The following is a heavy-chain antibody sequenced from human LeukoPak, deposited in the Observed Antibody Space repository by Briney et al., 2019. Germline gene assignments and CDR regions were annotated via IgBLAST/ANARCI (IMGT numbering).Heavy chain of an antibody. V-gene: IGHV3-7*01. Sequence: GGSLRLSCAASGFTFSSYWMSWVRQAPGKGLEWVANIKQDGSEKYSVDSVKGRFTISRDNAKNSLYLQMNGLRAEDTAVYYCARVEIGTSHYYYGMDVWGQGTTVTVSS. D-gene: IGHD5-24*01. CDR1: GFTFSSYW. CDR2: IKQDGSEK. J-gene: IGHJ6*02. CDR3: ARVEIGTSHYYYGMDV.